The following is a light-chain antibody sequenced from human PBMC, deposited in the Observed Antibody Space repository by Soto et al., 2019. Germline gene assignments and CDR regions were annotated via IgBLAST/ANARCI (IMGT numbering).Light chain of an antibody. CDR1: RSNVESYNF. CDR2: EVN. Sequence: QSALTQPASVSGSPGQSVTISCTGTRSNVESYNFVSWYQQYPGKAPKYLIYEVNQRPSWISDRFSGSKSGKTASLTISGLQADDEAYYYCCSYAGNQPVVFGGGAKLTVL. V-gene: IGLV2-23*02. CDR3: CSYAGNQPVV. J-gene: IGLJ2*01.